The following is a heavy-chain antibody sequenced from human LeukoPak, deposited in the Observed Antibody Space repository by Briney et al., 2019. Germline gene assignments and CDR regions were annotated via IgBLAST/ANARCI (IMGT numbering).Heavy chain of an antibody. CDR2: ISYDGSKK. D-gene: IGHD5-18*01. CDR1: GFTFSSYG. J-gene: IGHJ4*02. V-gene: IGHV3-30*18. CDR3: AKGDTAMVHYYFDY. Sequence: GGSLRLSCAASGFTFSSYGMHWVRQAPGKGLEWVAVISYDGSKKYYADSVKGRFTISRDNSKNTLYLQMNSLRAEDTAVYYCAKGDTAMVHYYFDYWGQGTLVTVSS.